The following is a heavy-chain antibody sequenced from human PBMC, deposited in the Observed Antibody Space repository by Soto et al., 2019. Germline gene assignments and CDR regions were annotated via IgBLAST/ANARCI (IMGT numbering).Heavy chain of an antibody. J-gene: IGHJ3*02. D-gene: IGHD1-26*01. CDR3: AREKVGLLTVAFDI. Sequence: WASVKVSCKASGGTFSSYAISWVRQAPGQGLEWMGGIIPIFGTANYAQKFQGRVTITADESTSTAYMELSSLRSEDTAVYYCAREKVGLLTVAFDIWGQGTMVTVSS. CDR2: IIPIFGTA. V-gene: IGHV1-69*13. CDR1: GGTFSSYA.